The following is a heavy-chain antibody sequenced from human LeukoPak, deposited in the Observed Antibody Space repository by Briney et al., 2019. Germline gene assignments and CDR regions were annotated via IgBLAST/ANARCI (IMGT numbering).Heavy chain of an antibody. J-gene: IGHJ5*02. D-gene: IGHD4-23*01. CDR3: EKVGGNSNS. CDR2: IYHTGDT. CDR1: GTSVSNYIFY. V-gene: IGHV4-31*03. Sequence: SETLSLTCSVSGTSVSNYIFYWNWIRQQPGKGLEWIGYIYHTGDTFYNPSLKSRVTISLDTSQNQFSLKMTSVTGADTAMYYCEKVGGNSNSWGQGTLVTVSS.